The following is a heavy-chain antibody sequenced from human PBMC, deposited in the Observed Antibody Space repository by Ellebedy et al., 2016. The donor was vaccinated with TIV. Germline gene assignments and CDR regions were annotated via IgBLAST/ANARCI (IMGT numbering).Heavy chain of an antibody. CDR2: INPNSGGT. CDR1: GYTFTGYY. D-gene: IGHD5-12*01. J-gene: IGHJ4*02. CDR3: ARESLSGYDRPAGDY. V-gene: IGHV1-2*02. Sequence: ASVKVSXXASGYTFTGYYMHWVRQAPGQGLEWMGWINPNSGGTNYAQKFQGRVTMTRDTSISTAYMELSRLRSDDTAVYYCARESLSGYDRPAGDYWGQGTLVTVSS.